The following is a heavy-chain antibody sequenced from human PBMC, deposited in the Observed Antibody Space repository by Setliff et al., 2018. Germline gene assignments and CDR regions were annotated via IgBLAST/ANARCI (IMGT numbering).Heavy chain of an antibody. J-gene: IGHJ4*02. CDR1: GYRFSTYG. V-gene: IGHV1-18*01. CDR3: ARLVRYCTKTSCQRASGGEC. CDR2: VSDNNGDT. Sequence: ASVKVSCKASGYRFSTYGISWVRQAPGQGLEWMAWVSDNNGDTNYAKSFQGRVTMSTDTSTTTAYLELRSLTPDDTAVYYCARLVRYCTKTSCQRASGGECWGQGTLVTVSS. D-gene: IGHD2-2*01.